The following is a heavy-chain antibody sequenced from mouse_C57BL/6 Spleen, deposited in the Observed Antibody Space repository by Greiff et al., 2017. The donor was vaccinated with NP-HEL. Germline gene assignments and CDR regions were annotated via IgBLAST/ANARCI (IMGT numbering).Heavy chain of an antibody. V-gene: IGHV2-2*01. J-gene: IGHJ1*03. CDR2: IWSGGST. CDR3: ARKGYFDV. CDR1: GFSLTSYG. Sequence: VQWVESGPGLVQPSQSLSITCTVSGFSLTSYGVHWVRQAPGKGLEWLGVIWSGGSTDYNAAFISRLSISKDNSKSQVFFKMNSLQADDTAIYYCARKGYFDVWGTGTTVTVSS.